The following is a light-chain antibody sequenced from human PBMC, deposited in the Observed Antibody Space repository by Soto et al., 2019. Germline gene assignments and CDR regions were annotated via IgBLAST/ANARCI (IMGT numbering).Light chain of an antibody. J-gene: IGKJ1*01. V-gene: IGKV3-15*01. CDR3: QQYNYWWT. Sequence: EIVMTQSPATLSVSPGERATLSCRASQSVSSNLAWYQQKPGQAPSLLIYGASTRATGIPARFSGSGSGTEFTLTISSLQSEDFAVYYCQQYNYWWTFGQGTKVEIK. CDR2: GAS. CDR1: QSVSSN.